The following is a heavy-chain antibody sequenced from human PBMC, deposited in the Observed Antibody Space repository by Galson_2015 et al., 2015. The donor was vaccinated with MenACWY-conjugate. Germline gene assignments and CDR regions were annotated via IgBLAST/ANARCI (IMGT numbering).Heavy chain of an antibody. V-gene: IGHV4-39*07. D-gene: IGHD2-2*01. Sequence: ETLSLPCPVSGASISSSSSSWGWIRQPPGKGLEWIGTISYSGNTYYSPSLKSRVTISVDTSKNQFSLKLSSVTAADTAVYYCARRLASVVLVPPSMRGTYWYFDLWGRGTLIAVSS. J-gene: IGHJ2*01. CDR2: ISYSGNT. CDR3: ARRLASVVLVPPSMRGTYWYFDL. CDR1: GASISSSSSS.